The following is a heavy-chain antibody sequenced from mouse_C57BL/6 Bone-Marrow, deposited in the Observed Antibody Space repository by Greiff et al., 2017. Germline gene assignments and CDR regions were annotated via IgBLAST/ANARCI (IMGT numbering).Heavy chain of an antibody. D-gene: IGHD3-3*01. CDR2: IWRGGST. V-gene: IGHV2-5*01. CDR1: GFSLTSYG. Sequence: VKLMESGPGLVQPSQSLSITCTVSGFSLTSYGVHWVRQSPGKGLEWLGVIWRGGSTDYNAAFMSRLSITKDNSKSQVFFKMNSLQADDTAIYYCAKNRGLWYFDVWGTGTTVTVSS. CDR3: AKNRGLWYFDV. J-gene: IGHJ1*03.